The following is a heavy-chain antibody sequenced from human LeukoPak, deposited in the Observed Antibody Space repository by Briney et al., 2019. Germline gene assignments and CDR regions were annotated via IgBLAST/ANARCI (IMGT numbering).Heavy chain of an antibody. CDR3: ARGHPYDRYSTLVLDLYYMDV. D-gene: IGHD6-13*01. CDR1: GGSISSSSYY. V-gene: IGHV4-39*01. CDR2: FFYSGST. Sequence: SETLSLTCTVSGGSISSSSYYWGWVRQPPGKGLEWIGSFFYSGSTYYNPSLKSRVTISVDTSKNQFSLKLSSVTAADTAVYYCARGHPYDRYSTLVLDLYYMDVWGKGTTVTVSS. J-gene: IGHJ6*03.